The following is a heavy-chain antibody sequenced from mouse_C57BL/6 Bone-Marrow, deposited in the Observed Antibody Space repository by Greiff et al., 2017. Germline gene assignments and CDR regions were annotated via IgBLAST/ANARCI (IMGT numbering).Heavy chain of an antibody. CDR3: ARQADYDVDY. CDR2: ISNLAYSI. CDR1: GFTFSDYG. J-gene: IGHJ2*01. D-gene: IGHD2-4*01. Sequence: EVMLVASGGGLVQPGGSLKLSCAASGFTFSDYGMAWVRQAPRKGPEWVAFISNLAYSIYYADTVTGRFTISRENAKNTLYLEMSSLRSEDTAMYYCARQADYDVDYWGQGTTLTVSS. V-gene: IGHV5-15*01.